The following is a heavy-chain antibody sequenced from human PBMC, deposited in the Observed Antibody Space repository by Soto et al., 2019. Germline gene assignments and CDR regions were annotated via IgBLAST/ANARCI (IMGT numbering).Heavy chain of an antibody. CDR2: IYYSGST. CDR3: ARGSYYYDSSGYYQY. CDR1: GGSIRSGDYY. D-gene: IGHD3-22*01. J-gene: IGHJ4*02. Sequence: QVQLQESGPGLVKPSQTLSLTCTGSGGSIRSGDYYWSWIRQPPGKGLEWIGYIYYSGSTYYNPSLKSRVTISVDTSKNQFSLMLSSVTAADTAVYYCARGSYYYDSSGYYQYWGQGTLVNVSA. V-gene: IGHV4-30-4*01.